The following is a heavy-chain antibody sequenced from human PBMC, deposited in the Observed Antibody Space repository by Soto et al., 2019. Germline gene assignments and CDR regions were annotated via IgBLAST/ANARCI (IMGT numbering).Heavy chain of an antibody. V-gene: IGHV4-34*01. CDR2: INHSGST. CDR1: VVSFSGYY. Sequence: SETLSLTCAVYVVSFSGYYWSWIRHPPGKGLEWIGEINHSGSTNYDPSLKSRVTISVDTSKNQFSLKLSSVTAADTAVYYCARVSGWYENWFDPWGQGTLVTVSS. D-gene: IGHD6-19*01. CDR3: ARVSGWYENWFDP. J-gene: IGHJ5*02.